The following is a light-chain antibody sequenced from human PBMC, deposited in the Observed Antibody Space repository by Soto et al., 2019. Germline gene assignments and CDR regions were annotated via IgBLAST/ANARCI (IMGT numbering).Light chain of an antibody. J-gene: IGLJ3*02. CDR3: QAYDYSLTASV. V-gene: IGLV1-40*01. Sequence: QSVLTQPPSVSGAPGQRVTLSCTGNTSNLGAGYDVHWYQQLPGAAPKLVIFGNRNRPSGVPERFSGSKSGTAASLAITGLQAEDEADYYCQAYDYSLTASVFGGGTKVTVL. CDR2: GNR. CDR1: TSNLGAGYD.